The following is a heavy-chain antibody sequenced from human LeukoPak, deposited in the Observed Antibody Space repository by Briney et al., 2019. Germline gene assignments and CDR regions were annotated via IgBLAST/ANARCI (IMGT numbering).Heavy chain of an antibody. J-gene: IGHJ3*02. D-gene: IGHD6-19*01. CDR3: TIGLAGDWDAFDI. CDR1: GYTFTTCA. V-gene: IGHV1-3*01. Sequence: ASVKVSCKTSGYTFTTCAVHWVRQAPGQRLEWMGWIHADSGNTKYSQKLQGRVAIARDTSASTIYMELTCLRIEDTAVYFCTIGLAGDWDAFDIWGLGTMVTVSS. CDR2: IHADSGNT.